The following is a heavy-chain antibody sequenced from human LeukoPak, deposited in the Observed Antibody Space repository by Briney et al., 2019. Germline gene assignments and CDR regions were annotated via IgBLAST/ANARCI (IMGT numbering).Heavy chain of an antibody. CDR1: AFTFSSYA. J-gene: IGHJ4*02. D-gene: IGHD1-26*01. CDR3: AKDLTTGTTIWSFDY. CDR2: ISGSGGRT. V-gene: IGHV3-23*01. Sequence: GGSLRLSCAASAFTFSSYAMSWVRQAPGKGLEWVSAISGSGGRTNYADSVKGRFTIFRDNSKNTLYLQMNSLRADDTAVYYCAKDLTTGTTIWSFDYWGQGTLVTVSS.